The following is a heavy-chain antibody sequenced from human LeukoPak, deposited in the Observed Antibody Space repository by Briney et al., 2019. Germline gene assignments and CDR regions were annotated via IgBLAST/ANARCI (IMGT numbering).Heavy chain of an antibody. J-gene: IGHJ3*02. Sequence: GASVKVSCRGSGYTFTNYGINWVRQAPGQGLEWMGWINPNSGGTNYAQKFQGWVTMTRDTSISTAYMELSRLRSDDTAVYYCARVGGSWPNDAFDIWGQGTMVTVSS. CDR3: ARVGGSWPNDAFDI. CDR1: GYTFTNYG. CDR2: INPNSGGT. D-gene: IGHD2-15*01. V-gene: IGHV1-2*04.